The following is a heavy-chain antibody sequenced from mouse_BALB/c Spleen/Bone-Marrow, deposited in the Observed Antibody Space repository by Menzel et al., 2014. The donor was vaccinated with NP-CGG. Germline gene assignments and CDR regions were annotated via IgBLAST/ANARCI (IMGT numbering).Heavy chain of an antibody. CDR3: AREVSMDY. V-gene: IGHV5-4*02. Sequence: EVKLMESEGGLVKPGGSLKLSCAASGFTFSDYYMYWVRQTPEKRLEWVATISDGGSYTYYPDSVKGRFTISRDNAKNNLFLQLSSLKSEDTAMYYCAREVSMDYWGQGTSVTVSS. CDR1: GFTFSDYY. CDR2: ISDGGSYT. J-gene: IGHJ4*01.